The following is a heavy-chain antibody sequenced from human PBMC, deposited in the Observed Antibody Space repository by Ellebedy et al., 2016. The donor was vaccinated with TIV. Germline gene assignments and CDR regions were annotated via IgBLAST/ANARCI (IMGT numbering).Heavy chain of an antibody. CDR2: ISAYNGNT. D-gene: IGHD2-2*01. Sequence: AASVKVSCKASGYTFTSYGITWVRQAPGQGLEWMGWISAYNGNTNYAQKLQGRVTMTTDTSTSTDYMELRSLRSDDTAVYYCATHRHCTTTSCWGNWFDPWGRGTLVTVSS. CDR1: GYTFTSYG. J-gene: IGHJ5*02. CDR3: ATHRHCTTTSCWGNWFDP. V-gene: IGHV1-18*04.